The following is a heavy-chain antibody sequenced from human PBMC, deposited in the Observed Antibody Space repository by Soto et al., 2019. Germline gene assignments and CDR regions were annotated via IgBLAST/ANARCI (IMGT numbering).Heavy chain of an antibody. CDR2: VHYSGTT. D-gene: IGHD6-13*01. CDR1: GSSIGGDGYY. Sequence: QVQLQESGRGLVEPSQTLSLTCTVSGSSIGGDGYYWSWIRHHPGKGLEWIGYVHYSGTTYYNPSLKSRLTLSVDTSKTQFSLILRTVTAADTAVYYCAKGWTAGAGWANWFALWGQGTLVTVSS. CDR3: AKGWTAGAGWANWFAL. V-gene: IGHV4-31*03. J-gene: IGHJ5*02.